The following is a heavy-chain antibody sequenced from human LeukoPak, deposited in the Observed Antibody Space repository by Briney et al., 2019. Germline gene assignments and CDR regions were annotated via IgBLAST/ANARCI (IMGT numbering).Heavy chain of an antibody. CDR2: IYHSGST. J-gene: IGHJ4*02. Sequence: PSETLSLTCSVSGGSISSYYWSWIRQPPGKGLEWIGYIYHSGSTVYNPSLKSRVTLSLDTSKNQLSLKLTSVTAADTAVYYCARAAGRDTTSGLDFDYWGQGILVTVSS. CDR1: GGSISSYY. CDR3: ARAAGRDTTSGLDFDY. V-gene: IGHV4-59*12. D-gene: IGHD1-26*01.